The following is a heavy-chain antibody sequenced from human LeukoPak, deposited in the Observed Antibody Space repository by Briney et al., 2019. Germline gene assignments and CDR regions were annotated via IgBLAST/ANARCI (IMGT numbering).Heavy chain of an antibody. CDR2: IKSKTDGGTT. V-gene: IGHV3-15*01. J-gene: IGHJ6*03. D-gene: IGHD4-11*01. CDR1: GFTFSNAW. Sequence: GGSLRLSCAASGFTFSNAWMSWVRQAPGKGLEWVGRIKSKTDGGTTDYAAPAKGRFTISRDDSKNTLYLQMNSLKTEDTAVYYCTTVEGTTVTTGLYYYYYYMDVWGKGTTVTVSS. CDR3: TTVEGTTVTTGLYYYYYYMDV.